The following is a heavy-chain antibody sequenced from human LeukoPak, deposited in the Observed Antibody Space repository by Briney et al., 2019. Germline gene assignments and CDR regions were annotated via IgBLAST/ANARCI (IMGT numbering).Heavy chain of an antibody. J-gene: IGHJ4*02. CDR3: ARIPLGPDGYNSR. D-gene: IGHD5-24*01. CDR2: IYYSGST. V-gene: IGHV4-31*03. CDR1: GGSISSDYFY. Sequence: SETLSLTCTVSGGSISSDYFYWSGIRQHPGKGLEWIGYIYYSGSTYYNPSLKSRVSISVDTSKNQFSLKLSSVTVADTAVYYCARIPLGPDGYNSRWGQGTLVTVSS.